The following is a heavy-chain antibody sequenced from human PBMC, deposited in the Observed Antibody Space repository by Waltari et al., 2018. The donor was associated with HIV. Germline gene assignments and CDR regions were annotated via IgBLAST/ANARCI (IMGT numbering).Heavy chain of an antibody. CDR2: SNTKTGNP. V-gene: IGHV7-4-1*02. J-gene: IGHJ5*02. CDR3: ARVYHDGNWFDP. D-gene: IGHD1-1*01. CDR1: GYAFTPHA. Sequence: QVQLVQSASELKEPGASVKVSCKASGYAFTPHAINWVRQAPGQGLEWMGWSNTKTGNPTYAQAFTGRLVLSLDTSVSTAYLQISSLKAEDTAVYYCARVYHDGNWFDPWGQGTLVTVSS.